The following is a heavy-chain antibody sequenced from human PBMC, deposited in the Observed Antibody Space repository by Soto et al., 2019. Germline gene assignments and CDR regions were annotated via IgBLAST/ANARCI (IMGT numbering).Heavy chain of an antibody. J-gene: IGHJ4*02. CDR1: GYTVTDYA. CDR2: INVGNGNT. CDR3: ARDYCTNGVCYLDY. D-gene: IGHD2-8*01. V-gene: IGHV1-3*01. Sequence: QVQLVQSGAEVKKPGASVKVSCKASGYTVTDYAMHWVRQAPGQRLEWMGWINVGNGNTKYSQKFKGGVTITRDTSATTAYMELSSLRSEDTAVYYCARDYCTNGVCYLDYWGQGTLGTVSS.